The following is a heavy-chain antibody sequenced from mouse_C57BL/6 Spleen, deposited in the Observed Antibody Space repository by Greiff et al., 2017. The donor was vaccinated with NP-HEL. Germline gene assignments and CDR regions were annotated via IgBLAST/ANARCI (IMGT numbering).Heavy chain of an antibody. CDR2: IYPRDGST. Sequence: QVHVKQSGPELVKPGASVKLSCKASGYTFTSYDINWVKQRPGQGLEWIGWIYPRDGSTKYNEKFKGKATLTVDTSSSTAYMELHSLTSEDSAVYFCAREGDYGSSYDYAMDYWGQGTSVTVSS. J-gene: IGHJ4*01. CDR1: GYTFTSYD. D-gene: IGHD1-1*01. V-gene: IGHV1-85*01. CDR3: AREGDYGSSYDYAMDY.